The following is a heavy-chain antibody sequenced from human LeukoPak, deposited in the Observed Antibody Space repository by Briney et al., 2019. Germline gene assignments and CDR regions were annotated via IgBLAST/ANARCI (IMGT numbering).Heavy chain of an antibody. CDR2: IYHSGST. V-gene: IGHV4-30-2*01. CDR1: GGSISSGGYS. Sequence: SETLSLTCAVSGGSISSGGYSWSWIRQPPGKGLEWIGYIYHSGSTYYNPSLKSRVTISVDRSKNQFSLKLSSVTAADTAVYYCAREVRHCSGGSCQNWFYPWGQGTLVTVSS. CDR3: AREVRHCSGGSCQNWFYP. D-gene: IGHD2-15*01. J-gene: IGHJ5*02.